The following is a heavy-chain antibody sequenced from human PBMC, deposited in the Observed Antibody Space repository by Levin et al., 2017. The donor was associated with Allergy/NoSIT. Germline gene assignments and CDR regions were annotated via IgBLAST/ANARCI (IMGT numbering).Heavy chain of an antibody. CDR3: AKDSHQYCSGGSCYPDY. CDR1: GFTFSSYA. V-gene: IGHV3-23*01. CDR2: ISGSGGST. Sequence: PGGSVRLSCAASGFTFSSYAMSWVRQAPGKGLEWVSAISGSGGSTYYADSVKGRFTISRDNSKNTLYLQMNSLRAEDTAVYYCAKDSHQYCSGGSCYPDYWGQGTLVTVSS. J-gene: IGHJ4*02. D-gene: IGHD2-15*01.